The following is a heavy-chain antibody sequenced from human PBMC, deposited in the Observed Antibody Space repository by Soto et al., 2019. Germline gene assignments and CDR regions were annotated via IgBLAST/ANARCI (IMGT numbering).Heavy chain of an antibody. Sequence: QVQLVQSGAEVRQPASSVKVSCKTSGATFSSYAITWVRQAPGQGLEWMGGIVPTVDTSTYAQKLQGRVTITADKFTNTVYMELSSLRSDDTAVYYCVRVVAIPGSPDNWGQGTLVTVSS. V-gene: IGHV1-69*14. CDR3: VRVVAIPGSPDN. CDR2: IVPTVDTS. D-gene: IGHD2-15*01. J-gene: IGHJ4*02. CDR1: GATFSSYA.